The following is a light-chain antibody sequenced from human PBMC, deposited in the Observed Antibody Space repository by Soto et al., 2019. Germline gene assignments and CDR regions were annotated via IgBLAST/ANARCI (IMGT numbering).Light chain of an antibody. Sequence: DIKMTQSPSTLSASVGDRVTITCRASQSVSSWLAWYQQKPGKAPKLLIYTTSILESGVPSRFSGSGSGTDFTLTISSLQPEDFATYSCQQSYSTPHTFGQGTRLEI. V-gene: IGKV1-39*01. CDR1: QSVSSW. CDR2: TTS. J-gene: IGKJ5*01. CDR3: QQSYSTPHT.